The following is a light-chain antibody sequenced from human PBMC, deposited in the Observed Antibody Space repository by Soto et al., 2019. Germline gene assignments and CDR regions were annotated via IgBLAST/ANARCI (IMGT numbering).Light chain of an antibody. CDR3: HQYGASPF. V-gene: IGKV3-20*01. CDR2: GAS. J-gene: IGKJ3*01. CDR1: QSVRSSY. Sequence: EIVLTQSPGTLSLSPGERATLSCRASQSVRSSYLAWYQQKPGQAPRLLIYGASIRATGIPDRFGGSGSGKAFPLTISTLEPEVFEVYYCHQYGASPFFGPGTKVDIK.